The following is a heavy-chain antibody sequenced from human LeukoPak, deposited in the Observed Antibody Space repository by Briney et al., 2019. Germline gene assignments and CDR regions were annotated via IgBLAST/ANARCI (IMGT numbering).Heavy chain of an antibody. CDR1: GFTFSSYA. CDR3: AREDGYCSSTSCPTGY. D-gene: IGHD2-2*03. CDR2: ISSSGSTI. Sequence: GGSLRLSCAASGFTFSSYAMSWVRQAPGKGLEWVSYISSSGSTIYYADSVKGRFTISRDNAKNSLYLQMNSLRAEDTAVYYCAREDGYCSSTSCPTGYWGQGTLVTVSS. V-gene: IGHV3-48*04. J-gene: IGHJ4*02.